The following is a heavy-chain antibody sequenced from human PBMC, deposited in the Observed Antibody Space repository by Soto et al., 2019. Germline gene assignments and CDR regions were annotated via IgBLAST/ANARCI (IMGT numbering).Heavy chain of an antibody. CDR1: GFTFSSYA. Sequence: GGSLRLSCVASGFTFSSYAMSWVRQAAGKGPEWVSAISGSGGSTFYADSVKGRFTISRDNSKNTLYLQMSSLRGEDTAVYYCAKDKNRDTPSVAFDIWGQGTMVTVSS. CDR3: AKDKNRDTPSVAFDI. CDR2: ISGSGGST. V-gene: IGHV3-23*01. J-gene: IGHJ3*02. D-gene: IGHD2-21*01.